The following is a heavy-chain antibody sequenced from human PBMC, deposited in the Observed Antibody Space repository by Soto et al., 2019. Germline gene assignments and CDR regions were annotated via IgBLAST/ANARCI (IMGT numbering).Heavy chain of an antibody. CDR2: INAGNGNT. CDR1: GYTFTSYA. D-gene: IGHD3-3*01. J-gene: IGHJ6*02. Sequence: EASVKVSCKASGYTFTSYAMHWVRQAPGQRLEWMGWINAGNGNTKYSQKFQGRVTITRDTSASTAYMELSSLRSEDTAVYYCAGARFLEWLFEPYGMDVWGQGTTVTVSS. CDR3: AGARFLEWLFEPYGMDV. V-gene: IGHV1-3*01.